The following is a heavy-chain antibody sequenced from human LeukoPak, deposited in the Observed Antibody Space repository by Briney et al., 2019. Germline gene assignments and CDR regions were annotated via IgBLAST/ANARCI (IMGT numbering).Heavy chain of an antibody. J-gene: IGHJ4*02. CDR2: IYHSGST. V-gene: IGHV4-38-2*01. D-gene: IGHD6-13*01. CDR1: GYSISSGYY. Sequence: SETLSLTCAVSGYSISSGYYWGWIRQPPGKRLEWIGSIYHSGSTYYNPSLKSRVTISVDTSKNQFSLKLSSVTAADTAVYYCARVGYSSSWYPDYWGQGTLVTVSS. CDR3: ARVGYSSSWYPDY.